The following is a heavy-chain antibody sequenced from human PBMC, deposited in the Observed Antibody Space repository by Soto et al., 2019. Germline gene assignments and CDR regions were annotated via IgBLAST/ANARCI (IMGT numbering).Heavy chain of an antibody. CDR1: GYTFTGYY. CDR3: AREGSAAAGSSSYGMDV. Sequence: ASVKVSCKASGYTFTGYYMHWVRQAPGQGLEWMGWINPNSGGTNYAQKFQGWVTMTRDTSISTAYMELSRLRSDGTAVYYCAREGSAAAGSSSYGMDVWGQGTTVTVSS. CDR2: INPNSGGT. V-gene: IGHV1-2*04. J-gene: IGHJ6*02. D-gene: IGHD6-13*01.